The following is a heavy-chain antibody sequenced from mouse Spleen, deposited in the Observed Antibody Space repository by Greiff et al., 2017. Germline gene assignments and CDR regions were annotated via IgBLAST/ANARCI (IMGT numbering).Heavy chain of an antibody. V-gene: IGHV1-82*01. CDR3: ARSGELGRFDY. Sequence: VQLQQSGPELVKPGASVKISCKASGYAFSSSWMNWVKQRPGKGLEWIGRIYPGDGDTNYNGKFKGKATLTADKSSSTAYMQLSSLTSEDSAVYFCARSGELGRFDYWGQGTTLTVSS. D-gene: IGHD4-1*01. CDR2: IYPGDGDT. J-gene: IGHJ2*01. CDR1: GYAFSSSW.